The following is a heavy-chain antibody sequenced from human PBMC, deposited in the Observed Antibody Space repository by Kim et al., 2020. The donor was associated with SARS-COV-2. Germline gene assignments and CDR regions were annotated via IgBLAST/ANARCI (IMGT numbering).Heavy chain of an antibody. D-gene: IGHD2-21*02. CDR3: ARQVVGVTAPRGGWFDP. CDR1: GGSISSSSYY. CDR2: IYYSGST. J-gene: IGHJ5*02. Sequence: SETLSLTCTVSGGSISSSSYYWGWIRQPPGKGLEWIGSIYYSGSTYYNPSLKSRVTISVDTSKNQFSLKLSSVTAADTAVYYCARQVVGVTAPRGGWFDPWGQGTLVTVSS. V-gene: IGHV4-39*01.